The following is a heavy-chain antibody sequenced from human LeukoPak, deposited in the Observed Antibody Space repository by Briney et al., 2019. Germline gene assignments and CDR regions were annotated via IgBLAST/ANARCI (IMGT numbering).Heavy chain of an antibody. CDR3: ARDRVLDPLDY. J-gene: IGHJ4*02. V-gene: IGHV1-18*01. CDR2: VSAYNGNT. Sequence: VASVKVSCTASGYTFTSYGISWVRQAPGQGLEWMGWVSAYNGNTNYAQKLQGRVTMTTDTSTSTAYMELRSLRSDDTAVYYCARDRVLDPLDYWGQGTLVTVSS. D-gene: IGHD1-1*01. CDR1: GYTFTSYG.